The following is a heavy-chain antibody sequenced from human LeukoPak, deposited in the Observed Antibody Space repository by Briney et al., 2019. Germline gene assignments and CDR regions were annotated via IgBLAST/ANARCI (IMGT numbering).Heavy chain of an antibody. CDR2: ISSSSSYI. D-gene: IGHD3-3*01. J-gene: IGHJ4*02. CDR3: ARGVLPTYYDFWSGYYANYFDY. CDR1: GFTFSSYS. Sequence: GGSLRLSCAASGFTFSSYSMNWVRQAPGKGLEWVSSISSSSSYIYYADSVKGRFTISRDNAKNSLYLQMNSLRAEDTAVYYCARGVLPTYYDFWSGYYANYFDYWGQGTLVTVSS. V-gene: IGHV3-21*01.